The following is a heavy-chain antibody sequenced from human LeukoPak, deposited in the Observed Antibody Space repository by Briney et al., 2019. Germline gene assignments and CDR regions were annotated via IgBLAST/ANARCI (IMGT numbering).Heavy chain of an antibody. Sequence: SQTLSLTCTVSGGSISSGGYYWSWIRQHPGKGLEWIGYIYYSGSTYYNPSLKSRVTISVDTSKNQFSLKLSSVTAADTAVYYCSGTMVRGVIISFDYWGQGTLVTGSS. J-gene: IGHJ4*02. D-gene: IGHD3-10*01. V-gene: IGHV4-31*03. CDR3: SGTMVRGVIISFDY. CDR2: IYYSGST. CDR1: GGSISSGGYY.